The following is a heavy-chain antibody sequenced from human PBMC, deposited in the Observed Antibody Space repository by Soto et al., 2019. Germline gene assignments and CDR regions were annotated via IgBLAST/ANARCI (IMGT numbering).Heavy chain of an antibody. V-gene: IGHV1-46*02. D-gene: IGHD6-6*01. CDR1: TYTYNTHY. J-gene: IGHJ4*02. Sequence: AASVKVSCKSSTYTYNTHYIHWVRQAPGQGLEWVGVINPSVGSTNYAQKFQGRVTMTRDTSTTTFYMEVTSLTSEDTAVYYCVGGSASGVDHWGPGTLVTVSS. CDR2: INPSVGST. CDR3: VGGSASGVDH.